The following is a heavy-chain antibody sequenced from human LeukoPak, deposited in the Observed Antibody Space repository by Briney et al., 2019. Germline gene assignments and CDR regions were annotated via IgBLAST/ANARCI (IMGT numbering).Heavy chain of an antibody. J-gene: IGHJ4*02. V-gene: IGHV5-51*01. D-gene: IGHD3-16*01. CDR3: AKNTGEGNYFDH. Sequence: SPSFQGQVTISADNSISTAYLQWRSLKASDSAIYYCAKNTGEGNYFDHWGQGTLVTVSS.